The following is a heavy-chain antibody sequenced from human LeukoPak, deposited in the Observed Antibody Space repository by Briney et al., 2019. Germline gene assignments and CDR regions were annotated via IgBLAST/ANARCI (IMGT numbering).Heavy chain of an antibody. CDR2: IYYSGST. CDR1: GGSISSSSYY. J-gene: IGHJ5*02. D-gene: IGHD1-14*01. Sequence: SETLSLTCTVSGGSISSSSYYWGWIRQPPGKGLEWIGSIYYSGSTYYNPSLKSRVTISVDTSKNQFSLKLSSVTAADTAVYYCVRLFRGTTDWFDPWGQGTLVTVSS. CDR3: VRLFRGTTDWFDP. V-gene: IGHV4-39*01.